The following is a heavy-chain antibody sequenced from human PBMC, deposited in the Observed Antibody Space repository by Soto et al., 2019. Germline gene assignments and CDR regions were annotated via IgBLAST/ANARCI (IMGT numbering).Heavy chain of an antibody. D-gene: IGHD3-9*01. J-gene: IGHJ6*02. CDR1: GYTFTGYY. CDR3: ARVYRYYDILTGYYYYYYGMDV. Sequence: ASVKVSCKASGYTFTGYYMHWVRQATGQGLEWMGWMNPNSGNTGYAQKFQGRVTMTRNTSISTAYMELSSLRSEDTAVYYCARVYRYYDILTGYYYYYYGMDVWGQGTTVTVSS. V-gene: IGHV1-8*02. CDR2: MNPNSGNT.